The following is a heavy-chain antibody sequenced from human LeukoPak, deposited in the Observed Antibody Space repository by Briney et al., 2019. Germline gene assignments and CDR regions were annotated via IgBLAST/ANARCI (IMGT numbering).Heavy chain of an antibody. CDR1: GFTFTNAW. Sequence: GGSLRLSCTVSGFTFTNAWMSWVRRAPGKGLEWVGRVRALTNGGAIEYAAPVKGRFSISRDDSTNTVYLQMNSLITEDTAVYYCAADTPVPLAQIDYWGQGALVTVSS. D-gene: IGHD2/OR15-2a*01. V-gene: IGHV3-15*05. CDR2: VRALTNGGAI. J-gene: IGHJ4*02. CDR3: AADTPVPLAQIDY.